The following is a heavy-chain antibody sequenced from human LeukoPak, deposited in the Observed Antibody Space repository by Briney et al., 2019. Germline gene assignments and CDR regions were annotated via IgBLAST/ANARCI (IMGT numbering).Heavy chain of an antibody. Sequence: GGSLRLSCAASGFTFSSYSMNWVRQAPGKGLEWVSSISSSSYIYYADSVKGRFTISRDNAKNSLYLQMNSLRAEDTAVYYCARDIPPGYGYGYYWGQGTLVTVSS. J-gene: IGHJ4*02. D-gene: IGHD5-18*01. CDR3: ARDIPPGYGYGYY. CDR1: GFTFSSYS. V-gene: IGHV3-21*01. CDR2: ISSSSYI.